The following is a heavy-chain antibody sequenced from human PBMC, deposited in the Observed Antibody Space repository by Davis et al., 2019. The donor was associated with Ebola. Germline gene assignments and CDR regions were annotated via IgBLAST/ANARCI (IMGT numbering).Heavy chain of an antibody. CDR3: ARGSVGTAFRAFDI. D-gene: IGHD5-18*01. CDR1: GFTFSDHY. J-gene: IGHJ3*02. Sequence: GESLKISCAASGFTFSDHYMDWVRQAPGQGLEWVARIRNKGNNYTTEYAASVKGRFTISRDDSENSHYLQMNSLKTEDTAVYYCARGSVGTAFRAFDIWGQGTMVTVSS. CDR2: IRNKGNNYTT. V-gene: IGHV3-72*01.